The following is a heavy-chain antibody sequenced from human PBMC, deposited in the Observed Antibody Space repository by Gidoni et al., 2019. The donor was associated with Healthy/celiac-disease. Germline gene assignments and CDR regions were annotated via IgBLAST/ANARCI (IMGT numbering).Heavy chain of an antibody. D-gene: IGHD3-3*01. CDR1: GFTFSSYG. CDR2: ISYDGSNK. V-gene: IGHV3-30*18. CDR3: AKPHYDFWSGYSTVYFQH. J-gene: IGHJ1*01. Sequence: QVQLVESGGGVVQPGRSLRLSCAASGFTFSSYGMHWVRQAPGKGLEWVAVISYDGSNKYYADSVKGRLTISRDNSKNTLYLQMNSLRAEDTAVYYCAKPHYDFWSGYSTVYFQHWGQGTLVTVSS.